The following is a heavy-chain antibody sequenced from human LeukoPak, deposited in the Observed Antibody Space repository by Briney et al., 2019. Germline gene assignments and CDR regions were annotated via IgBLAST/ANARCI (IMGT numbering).Heavy chain of an antibody. D-gene: IGHD3-22*01. V-gene: IGHV3-23*01. J-gene: IGHJ4*02. CDR3: AKSGYYDSSGYYAYFDY. Sequence: GGSLRPSCAASGFTFSSYAMSWVRQAPGKGLEWVSAISGSGGSTYYADSVKGRFTISRDNSKNTLYLQMNSLRAEDTAVYYCAKSGYYDSSGYYAYFDYWGQGTLVTVSS. CDR1: GFTFSSYA. CDR2: ISGSGGST.